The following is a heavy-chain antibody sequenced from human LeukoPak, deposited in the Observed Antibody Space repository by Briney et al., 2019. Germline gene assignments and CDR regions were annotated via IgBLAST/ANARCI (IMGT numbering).Heavy chain of an antibody. CDR1: GFTFSSYS. J-gene: IGHJ4*02. CDR3: ARDTPGDPDY. V-gene: IGHV3-48*01. CDR2: ISSSSSTI. D-gene: IGHD3-10*01. Sequence: PGRSLRLSCAASGFTFSSYSMNWVRQAPGKGLEWVSYISSSSSTIYYADSVKGRFTISRDNAKNSLCLQMNSLRAEDTAVYYCARDTPGDPDYWGQGTLVTVSS.